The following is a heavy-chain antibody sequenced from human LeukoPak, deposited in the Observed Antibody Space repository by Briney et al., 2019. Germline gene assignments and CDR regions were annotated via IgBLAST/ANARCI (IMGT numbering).Heavy chain of an antibody. J-gene: IGHJ4*02. CDR3: ARANMAARPYYFDF. Sequence: SETLSLTCTVSGGSISSYYWNWIRQPAGKGLEWIGRIYTSGSTNYNPSLKSRVTISIDTFENQFSLKLSAVTAADTAVYYCARANMAARPYYFDFWGQGTLVTVSS. D-gene: IGHD6-6*01. CDR1: GGSISSYY. CDR2: IYTSGST. V-gene: IGHV4-4*07.